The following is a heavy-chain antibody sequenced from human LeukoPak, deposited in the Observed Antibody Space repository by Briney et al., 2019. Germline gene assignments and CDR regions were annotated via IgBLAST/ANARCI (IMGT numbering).Heavy chain of an antibody. CDR2: IWYDGSNK. Sequence: PGGSLRLSCAASGFTFSSYGMHWVRQAPGKGLEWVAVIWYDGSNKHYADSVKGRFTISRDNSKNTLYLQMNSLRAEDTAVYYCARDSYYYGSGSYVYYYYYGMDVWGQGTTVTVSS. J-gene: IGHJ6*02. CDR3: ARDSYYYGSGSYVYYYYYGMDV. D-gene: IGHD3-10*01. CDR1: GFTFSSYG. V-gene: IGHV3-33*01.